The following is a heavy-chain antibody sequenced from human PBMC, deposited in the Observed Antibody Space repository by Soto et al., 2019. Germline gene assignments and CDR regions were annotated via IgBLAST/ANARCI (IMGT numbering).Heavy chain of an antibody. D-gene: IGHD1-7*01. CDR2: ISDDGGNK. Sequence: GGPLRLSCAASGFTFSSYGMHWVRQAPGKGLEWVAVISDDGGNKYYADSVKGRFTISRDNSKNTLYLQMNSLRAEDTAVYYCAKDRRGWSVPGTTRDDAFDIWGQGTMVTVSS. V-gene: IGHV3-30*18. CDR1: GFTFSSYG. CDR3: AKDRRGWSVPGTTRDDAFDI. J-gene: IGHJ3*02.